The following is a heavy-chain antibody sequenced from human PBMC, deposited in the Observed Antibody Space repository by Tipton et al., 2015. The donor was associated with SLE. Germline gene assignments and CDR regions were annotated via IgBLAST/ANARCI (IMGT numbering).Heavy chain of an antibody. CDR2: ISPSGANI. Sequence: SLRLSCGASGFTFSSYGMAWVRQAPGKGLEWVSSISPSGANIQYADSVRGRFSISRDNSKETLFLQMNSLRVEDTAVYYCAKDYPLFTMGATAWGQGTLVTVSS. CDR1: GFTFSSYG. J-gene: IGHJ5*02. CDR3: AKDYPLFTMGATA. D-gene: IGHD1-26*01. V-gene: IGHV3-23*01.